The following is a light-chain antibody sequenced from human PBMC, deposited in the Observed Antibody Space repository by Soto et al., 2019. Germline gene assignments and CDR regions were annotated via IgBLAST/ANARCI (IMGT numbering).Light chain of an antibody. V-gene: IGKV3-11*01. CDR2: LTS. J-gene: IGKJ5*01. CDR1: QTVNSR. CDR3: QQRINSIT. Sequence: EIVLTHSPGTLSSFPGERATLSCRARQTVNSRLAWYQHKPGQAPRLLIYLTSNRATGIPARFSGSGSGTDFTLTISSLEPEDFAVYYCQQRINSITFGQGTRLEI.